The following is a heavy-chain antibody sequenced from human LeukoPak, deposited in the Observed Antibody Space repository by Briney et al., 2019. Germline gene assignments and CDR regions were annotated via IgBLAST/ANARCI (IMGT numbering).Heavy chain of an antibody. V-gene: IGHV5-51*01. CDR1: GYTFTNYW. D-gene: IGHD5-24*01. CDR3: ARLDGYNYFDY. CDR2: IYPDDSDP. J-gene: IGHJ4*02. Sequence: HGESLKISCKGSGYTFTNYWIGWERQMPGKGLEWMAIIYPDDSDPRYSPSFQGHVTITADKSINTAYLQWSSLKASDTAMYYCARLDGYNYFDYWGQGTLVTVSS.